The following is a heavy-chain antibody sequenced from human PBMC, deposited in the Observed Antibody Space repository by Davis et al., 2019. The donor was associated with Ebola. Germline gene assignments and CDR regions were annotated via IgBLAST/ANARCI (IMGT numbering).Heavy chain of an antibody. CDR2: SNSDGSTT. CDR3: AIPDCSGANCYSVYIKN. J-gene: IGHJ4*02. V-gene: IGHV3-74*01. D-gene: IGHD2-15*01. Sequence: GESLKISCAASGLTLSSHWMHWVRQAPGKGLVWVSSSNSDGSTTTYADSVRGRFTVFRDNAKNTLYLQMNSLRAEDTAVYYCAIPDCSGANCYSVYIKNWGQGTLVTVSS. CDR1: GLTLSSHW.